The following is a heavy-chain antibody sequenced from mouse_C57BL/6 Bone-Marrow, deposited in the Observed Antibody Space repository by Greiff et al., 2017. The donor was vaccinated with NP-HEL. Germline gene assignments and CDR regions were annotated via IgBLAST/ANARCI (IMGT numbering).Heavy chain of an antibody. J-gene: IGHJ1*03. CDR3: ARSFHYYGSSGWYFDV. V-gene: IGHV1-55*01. Sequence: QVQLQQSGAELVKPGASVKMSCKASGYTFTSYWITWVKQRPGQGLEWIGDIYPGSGSTNYNEKFKSKATLTVDTSSSTAYMQLSSLTSEDSAVYYCARSFHYYGSSGWYFDVWGTGTTVTVSS. D-gene: IGHD1-1*01. CDR1: GYTFTSYW. CDR2: IYPGSGST.